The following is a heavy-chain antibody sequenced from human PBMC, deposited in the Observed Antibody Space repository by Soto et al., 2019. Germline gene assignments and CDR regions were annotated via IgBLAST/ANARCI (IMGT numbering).Heavy chain of an antibody. V-gene: IGHV3-23*01. CDR2: ISGSGGST. D-gene: IGHD3-3*01. CDR1: GFTFSSYA. J-gene: IGHJ5*02. CDR3: AKAYYDFWSGSPEPANWFDP. Sequence: GGSLRLSCAASGFTFSSYAMSWVRQAPGKGLEWVSAISGSGGSTYYADSVKGRLTISRDNSKNTLYLQMNSLRAEDTAVYYCAKAYYDFWSGSPEPANWFDPWGQGTLVTVSS.